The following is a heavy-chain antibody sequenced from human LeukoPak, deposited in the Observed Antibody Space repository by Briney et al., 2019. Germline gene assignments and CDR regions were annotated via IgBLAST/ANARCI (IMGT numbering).Heavy chain of an antibody. J-gene: IGHJ4*02. Sequence: SETLSLTCIVSGGSISSYSWNWIRQSPGKGLEWVGYISHSGTTSYNSYLRSRVTISIDTSKNQLSLKLTSVTAADTAVYYCARWDDSAWAFGNWGPGTLVTVSS. CDR1: GGSISSYS. CDR3: ARWDDSAWAFGN. V-gene: IGHV4-59*08. D-gene: IGHD6-19*01. CDR2: ISHSGTT.